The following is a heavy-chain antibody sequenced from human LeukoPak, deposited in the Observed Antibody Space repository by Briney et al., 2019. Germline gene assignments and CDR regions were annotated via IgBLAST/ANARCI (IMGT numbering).Heavy chain of an antibody. J-gene: IGHJ4*02. V-gene: IGHV7-4-1*02. D-gene: IGHD3-22*01. CDR3: ARAPPKGPIVVANDY. CDR2: INTNTGNP. Sequence: ASVKVSCKASGYTFTSYSMNWVRQAPGQGLEWMGWINTNTGNPTYAQGFTGRFVCALDTSVSTAYLQISSLKAEDTAVYYCARAPPKGPIVVANDYWGQGTLVTVSS. CDR1: GYTFTSYS.